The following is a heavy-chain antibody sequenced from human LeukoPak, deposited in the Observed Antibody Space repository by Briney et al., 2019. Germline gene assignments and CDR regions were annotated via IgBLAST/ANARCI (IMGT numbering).Heavy chain of an antibody. V-gene: IGHV3-43*02. Sequence: GGSLRLSCAASGFTFDDYAMHWVRQAPGKGLEWVSLISGDGGSTYYADSVKGRFTISRDNSKNSLYLQMNSLRTEDTALYYCAKVLELDYYYYSIAVWGKGTTVTVSS. CDR1: GFTFDDYA. CDR3: AKVLELDYYYYSIAV. D-gene: IGHD1-7*01. J-gene: IGHJ6*03. CDR2: ISGDGGST.